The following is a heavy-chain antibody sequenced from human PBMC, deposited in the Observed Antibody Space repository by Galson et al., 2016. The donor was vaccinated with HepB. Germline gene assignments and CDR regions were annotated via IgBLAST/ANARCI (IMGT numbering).Heavy chain of an antibody. J-gene: IGHJ6*02. D-gene: IGHD4-17*01. Sequence: ADSVKDRFTVSRDNSKNTLYLQMGSLRADDMAVYYCASPVYGDYISYYYYGMDVWGQGTTVTVSS. V-gene: IGHV3-64*02. CDR3: ASPVYGDYISYYYYGMDV.